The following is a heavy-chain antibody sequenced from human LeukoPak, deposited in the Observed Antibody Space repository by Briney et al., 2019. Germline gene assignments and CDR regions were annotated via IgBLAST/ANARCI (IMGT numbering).Heavy chain of an antibody. CDR2: VSYTGRT. CDR3: ARLIDNDNSGDPDTFDM. Sequence: SETLSHTCTVSGGSLSGHYWSWIRQPPGKRLEWIGYVSYTGRTKYNPSLQSRVTISIDTSKSQFSLKLTSVTSADTAVYSCARLIDNDNSGDPDTFDMWGQGTTVIVSS. V-gene: IGHV4-59*11. CDR1: GGSLSGHY. J-gene: IGHJ3*02. D-gene: IGHD3-22*01.